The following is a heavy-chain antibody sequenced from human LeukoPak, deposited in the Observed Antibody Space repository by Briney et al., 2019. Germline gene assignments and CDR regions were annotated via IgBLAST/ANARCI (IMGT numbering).Heavy chain of an antibody. V-gene: IGHV1-69*04. CDR1: GGTFSSYA. Sequence: SVKVSCKASGGTFSSYAISWVRQAPGQGLEWMGRIIPILGIANYAQKFQGRVTITADKSTSTAYTELSSLRSEDTAVYYCARSGAAAGQNWFDPWGQGTLVTVSS. CDR2: IIPILGIA. D-gene: IGHD6-13*01. CDR3: ARSGAAAGQNWFDP. J-gene: IGHJ5*02.